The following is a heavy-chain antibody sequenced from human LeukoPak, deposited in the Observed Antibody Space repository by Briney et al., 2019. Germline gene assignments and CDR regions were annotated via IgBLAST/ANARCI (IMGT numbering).Heavy chain of an antibody. J-gene: IGHJ6*02. Sequence: VASVKVSCKASGYTFTSYAMNWVRQAPGQGLEWMGWINTNTGNPTYAQGFTGRFVFSLDTSVSTAYLQISSLKAEDTAVYYCARIDEIVVVVAATTYYYGMDVWGQGTTVTVSS. V-gene: IGHV7-4-1*02. CDR2: INTNTGNP. CDR3: ARIDEIVVVVAATTYYYGMDV. D-gene: IGHD2-15*01. CDR1: GYTFTSYA.